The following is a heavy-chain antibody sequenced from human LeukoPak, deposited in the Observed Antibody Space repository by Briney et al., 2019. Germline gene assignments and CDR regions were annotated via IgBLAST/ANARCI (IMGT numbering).Heavy chain of an antibody. V-gene: IGHV1-2*02. J-gene: IGHJ4*02. Sequence: ASVKVSRKASGYTFTGYYMRWVRQAPGQGLEWMGWINPNSGGTNYAQKFQGRVTMTRDTSISTAYMELSRLRSDDTAVYYCARDTRRWELLGFDYWGQGTLVTVSS. CDR3: ARDTRRWELLGFDY. CDR2: INPNSGGT. D-gene: IGHD1-26*01. CDR1: GYTFTGYY.